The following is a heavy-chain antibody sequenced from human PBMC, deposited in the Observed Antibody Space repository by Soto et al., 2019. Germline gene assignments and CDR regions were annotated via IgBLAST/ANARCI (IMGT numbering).Heavy chain of an antibody. J-gene: IGHJ4*02. Sequence: GGSLRLSCAASGFTFCSYEMNWVRQAPGKGLAWVSYISSNGSTIYYAYSVKGRFTISRDNAKNSMYLQMNSLRAEATAAYYCATDYSYFSGGSCYSGYWGQGTLVTVSS. CDR1: GFTFCSYE. CDR3: ATDYSYFSGGSCYSGY. V-gene: IGHV3-48*03. CDR2: ISSNGSTI. D-gene: IGHD2-15*01.